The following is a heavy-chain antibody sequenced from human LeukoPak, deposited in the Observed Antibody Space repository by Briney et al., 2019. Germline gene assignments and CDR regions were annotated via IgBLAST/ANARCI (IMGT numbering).Heavy chain of an antibody. Sequence: SVTVSCTASGGTFSTYAISWVRQAPGQGLEWMGGITPMFGTANYAQKFQGRVTITADDSTSTAYMELSSLRSEDTAVYYCVRDGSYYDSSGYYYLYWGQGTLVTVSS. CDR3: VRDGSYYDSSGYYYLY. CDR2: ITPMFGTA. CDR1: GGTFSTYA. J-gene: IGHJ4*02. V-gene: IGHV1-69*01. D-gene: IGHD3-22*01.